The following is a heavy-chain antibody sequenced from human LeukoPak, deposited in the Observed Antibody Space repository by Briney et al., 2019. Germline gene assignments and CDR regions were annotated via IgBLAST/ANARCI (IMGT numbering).Heavy chain of an antibody. CDR1: GFTFDDYA. Sequence: GRSLRLSCVASGFTFDDYAMHWVRQAPGKGLEWVSGISWNSGSIGYADSVKGRFTISRDNAKNSLYLQMNSLRAEDTALYYCAKDFGYSGSGSYYDYWGQGTLVTVSS. J-gene: IGHJ4*02. CDR3: AKDFGYSGSGSYYDY. D-gene: IGHD3-10*01. CDR2: ISWNSGSI. V-gene: IGHV3-9*01.